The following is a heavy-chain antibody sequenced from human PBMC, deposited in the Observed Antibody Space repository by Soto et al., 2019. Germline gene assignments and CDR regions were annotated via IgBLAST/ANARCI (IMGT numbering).Heavy chain of an antibody. CDR2: IYYSGST. Sequence: SETLSLTCTVSGGSISSYYWSWIRQPPGKGLEWIGYIYYSGSTNYNPSLKSRVTISVDTSKNQFSLKLSSVTAADTAVYYCARERPDGARLDPWGQGTLVTSPQ. J-gene: IGHJ5*02. CDR1: GGSISSYY. D-gene: IGHD6-6*01. CDR3: ARERPDGARLDP. V-gene: IGHV4-59*01.